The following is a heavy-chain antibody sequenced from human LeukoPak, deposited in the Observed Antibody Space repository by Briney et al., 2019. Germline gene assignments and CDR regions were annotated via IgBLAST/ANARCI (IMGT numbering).Heavy chain of an antibody. Sequence: GGSLRLSCAASGFTFSSYAMSWVRQAPGKGLEWVSAISASGGSTYYADSVKGRFTISRDNSKNTLYLQMNSLRPEDTAVYYCAKDLLEFRVAATHEENSSDYWGQGTLVTVSS. CDR1: GFTFSSYA. CDR2: ISASGGST. V-gene: IGHV3-23*01. J-gene: IGHJ4*02. D-gene: IGHD2-15*01. CDR3: AKDLLEFRVAATHEENSSDY.